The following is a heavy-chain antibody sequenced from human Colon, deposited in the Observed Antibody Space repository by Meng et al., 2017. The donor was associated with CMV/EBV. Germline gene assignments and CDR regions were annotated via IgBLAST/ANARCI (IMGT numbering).Heavy chain of an antibody. Sequence: GESLKISCAASGFTFSSYAMSWVRQAPGKGLEWVSAISGSGGSTYYADSVKGRFTISRDNSKNTLYLQMNSLRAEDTAVYYCAKAIYYYYYGMDVWGRGTTVTVSS. D-gene: IGHD2-2*02. CDR1: GFTFSSYA. V-gene: IGHV3-23*01. CDR2: ISGSGGST. J-gene: IGHJ6*02. CDR3: AKAIYYYYYGMDV.